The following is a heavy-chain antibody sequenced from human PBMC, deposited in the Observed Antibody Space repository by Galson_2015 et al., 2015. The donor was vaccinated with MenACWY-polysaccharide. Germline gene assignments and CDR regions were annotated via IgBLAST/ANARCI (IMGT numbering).Heavy chain of an antibody. CDR2: ISSSSSYI. CDR3: ARGGGSGWSPHDY. D-gene: IGHD6-19*01. J-gene: IGHJ4*02. V-gene: IGHV3-21*01. CDR1: GFTFSSYS. Sequence: SLRLSCAASGFTFSSYSMNWVRQAPGKGLEWVSSISSSSSYIYYADSVKGRFTISRDNAKNSLYLQMNSLRAEDTAVYYCARGGGSGWSPHDYWGQGTLVTVSS.